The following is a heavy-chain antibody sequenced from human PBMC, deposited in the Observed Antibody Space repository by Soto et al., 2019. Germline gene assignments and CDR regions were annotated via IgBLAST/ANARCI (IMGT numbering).Heavy chain of an antibody. J-gene: IGHJ6*02. CDR3: AKEAYVHTAMVPYYYYGMDV. CDR2: ISYDGSNK. CDR1: GFTFSSYG. Sequence: GGSLRLSCAASGFTFSSYGMHWVRQAPGKGLERVAVISYDGSNKYYADSVKGRFTISRDNSKNTLYLQMNSLRAEDTAVYYCAKEAYVHTAMVPYYYYGMDVWGQGTTVTVSS. D-gene: IGHD5-18*01. V-gene: IGHV3-30*18.